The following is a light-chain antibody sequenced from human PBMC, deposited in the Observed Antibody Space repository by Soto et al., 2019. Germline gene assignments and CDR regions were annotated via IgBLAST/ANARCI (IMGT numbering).Light chain of an antibody. CDR1: QSISSY. V-gene: IGKV1-39*01. J-gene: IGKJ1*01. Sequence: DIQMTQSPSSLSASVGDRVTITCRASQSISSYLNWYQQKPGKAPKLLIYAASSLQSGVPSRFSGSGSGTDLTLTISSLQPEDFATYYCQQSYSTPWTFGQVTKVDIK. CDR2: AAS. CDR3: QQSYSTPWT.